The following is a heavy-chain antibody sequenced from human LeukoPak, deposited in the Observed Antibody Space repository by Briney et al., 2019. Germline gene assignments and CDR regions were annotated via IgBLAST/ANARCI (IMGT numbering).Heavy chain of an antibody. CDR3: ARLYYYDPYGSYFDY. V-gene: IGHV3-7*01. J-gene: IGHJ4*02. CDR1: GFTFSSYW. Sequence: PGGSLRPSCAASGFTFSSYWMSWVRQAPGKGLEWVANIKQDGSEKYYVDSVKGRFTISRDNAKNSLYLQMNSLRAEDTAVYYCARLYYYDPYGSYFDYWGQGTLVTVSS. CDR2: IKQDGSEK. D-gene: IGHD3-22*01.